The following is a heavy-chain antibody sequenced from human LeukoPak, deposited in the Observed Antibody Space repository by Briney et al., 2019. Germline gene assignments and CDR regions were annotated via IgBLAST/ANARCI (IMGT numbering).Heavy chain of an antibody. CDR1: GFTLSTYN. J-gene: IGHJ6*02. V-gene: IGHV3-21*01. CDR3: ARASRVAWLPFNGMDV. D-gene: IGHD5-12*01. Sequence: GGSLRLSCADSGFTLSTYNMNWVRQAPGKGLEWVSSISDSSSYIYYADSVKGRFTISRDNAKNSLYLQMNSLRAEDTAVYYCARASRVAWLPFNGMDVWGQGTTVTVSS. CDR2: ISDSSSYI.